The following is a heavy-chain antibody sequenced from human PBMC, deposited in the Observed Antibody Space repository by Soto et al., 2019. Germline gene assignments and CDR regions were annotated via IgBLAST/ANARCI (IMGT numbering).Heavy chain of an antibody. J-gene: IGHJ3*02. V-gene: IGHV1-18*01. CDR2: ISAYNGNT. CDR3: ARDDSSGYYYVLIAFDI. Sequence: ASVKVSCKASGYTFTSYGISWVRQAPGQGLEWMGWISAYNGNTNYAQKLQGRVTMTTDTSTSTAYMELRSLRSDDTAVYYCARDDSSGYYYVLIAFDIWGQGTMVTVS. CDR1: GYTFTSYG. D-gene: IGHD3-22*01.